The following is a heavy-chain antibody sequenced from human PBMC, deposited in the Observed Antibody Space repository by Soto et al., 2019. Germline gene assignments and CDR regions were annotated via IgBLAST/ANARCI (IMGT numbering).Heavy chain of an antibody. CDR2: ISGPGEST. J-gene: IGHJ4*02. D-gene: IGHD1-7*01. CDR1: GFTFNHYA. Sequence: GGSLRLSCAASGFTFNHYAMSWVRQAPGKGLEWVSGISGPGESTYYAGSVKGRFTISRDNSNNTLYLQMNSLRADDTAIFYCAKDCLITGTTEPFDSWGQGTLVTVSS. V-gene: IGHV3-23*01. CDR3: AKDCLITGTTEPFDS.